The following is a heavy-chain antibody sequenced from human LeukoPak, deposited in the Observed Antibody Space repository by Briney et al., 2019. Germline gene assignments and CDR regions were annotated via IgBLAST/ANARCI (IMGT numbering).Heavy chain of an antibody. J-gene: IGHJ6*03. CDR3: ARQIFGLETVVTPNGVYYYYYMDV. D-gene: IGHD4-23*01. CDR1: GGSISSGDYY. Sequence: SETLSLTCTVSGGSISSGDYYWSWIRQPPGKGLEWIGYIYYSGSTYYNPSLKSRVTISVDTSKNQFSLKLSSVTAADTAVYYCARQIFGLETVVTPNGVYYYYYMDVWGKGTTVTVSS. V-gene: IGHV4-30-4*01. CDR2: IYYSGST.